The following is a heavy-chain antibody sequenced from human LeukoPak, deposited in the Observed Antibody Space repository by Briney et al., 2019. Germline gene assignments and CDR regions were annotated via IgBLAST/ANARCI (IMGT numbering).Heavy chain of an antibody. Sequence: SETLSLTCTVSGGSISSGGYYCSWIRQHPGKGLECIGYIYYSGSTYYNPSLKSRVTISVDTSKNQFSLKMSSVTAADTAVYSCARGGYSYAKPFDYWGQGTLVTVSS. D-gene: IGHD5-18*01. CDR2: IYYSGST. J-gene: IGHJ4*02. V-gene: IGHV4-31*03. CDR1: GGSISSGGYY. CDR3: ARGGYSYAKPFDY.